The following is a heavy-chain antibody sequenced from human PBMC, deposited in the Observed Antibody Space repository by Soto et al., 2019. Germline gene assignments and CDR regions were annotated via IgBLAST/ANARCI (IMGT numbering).Heavy chain of an antibody. Sequence: SETLSLTCTVSGSPISDNYWSWFRQAPGQGLEWVGYIYYTGTTSYNPSLRSRVTMSVDTSTKQFSLRLNSVTAADTAVYYGVRQGFGALHGLVDVWGQGTTVTVSS. CDR3: VRQGFGALHGLVDV. D-gene: IGHD3-10*01. CDR1: GSPISDNY. J-gene: IGHJ6*02. V-gene: IGHV4-59*08. CDR2: IYYTGTT.